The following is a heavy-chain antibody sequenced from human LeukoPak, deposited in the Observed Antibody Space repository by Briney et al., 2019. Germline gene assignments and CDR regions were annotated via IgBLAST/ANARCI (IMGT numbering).Heavy chain of an antibody. D-gene: IGHD2-2*01. J-gene: IGHJ6*03. CDR2: INPNSGGT. V-gene: IGHV1-2*02. CDR3: AGRRYCSSTSCYRDYYYMDV. CDR1: GYTFTGYY. Sequence: GASVTVSCKASGYTFTGYYMHWVRQAPRQPLEWMGWINPNSGGTNYAQKFQGRVTMTKDTSLSTAYMELSKLRSDETAVYYCAGRRYCSSTSCYRDYYYMDVWGKGTTVTVSS.